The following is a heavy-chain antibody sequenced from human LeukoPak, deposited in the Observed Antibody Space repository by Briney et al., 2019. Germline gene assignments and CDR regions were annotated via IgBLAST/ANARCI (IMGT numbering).Heavy chain of an antibody. CDR3: GRGGGSSSWSAYFDY. D-gene: IGHD6-13*01. Sequence: ASVKVSCKASGYTFTGYYMHWVRQAPGHGLEWMGWINPNRGGTNYAQRLQGRVTMTRDTSIGTAYMELSSLRSDETGVYYCGRGGGSSSWSAYFDYWGQGTLVTVSS. V-gene: IGHV1-2*02. J-gene: IGHJ4*02. CDR2: INPNRGGT. CDR1: GYTFTGYY.